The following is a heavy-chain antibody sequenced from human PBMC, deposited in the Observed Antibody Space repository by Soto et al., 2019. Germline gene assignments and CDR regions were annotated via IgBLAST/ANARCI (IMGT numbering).Heavy chain of an antibody. CDR1: GGTFSSYA. CDR3: AREATVTTFFDY. J-gene: IGHJ4*02. Sequence: QVQLVQSGAEVKKPVSSVKVSCKASGGTFSSYAISWVRQAPGQGLEWMGGIIPIFGTANYAQKFQGRVXIXAXXSTSTAYMELSSLRSEDTAVYYCAREATVTTFFDYWGQGTLVTVSS. V-gene: IGHV1-69*12. D-gene: IGHD4-17*01. CDR2: IIPIFGTA.